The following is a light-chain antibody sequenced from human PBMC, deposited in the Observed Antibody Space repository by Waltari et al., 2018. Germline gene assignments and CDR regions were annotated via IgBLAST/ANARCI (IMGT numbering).Light chain of an antibody. J-gene: IGLJ1*01. V-gene: IGLV2-14*01. CDR2: DFS. Sequence: QSALTQPASVSGSPGQSITISCTGSSSDVGGYNYVSWYQQHPGKAPKLMIFDFSKRPSGVSFRFSGAKSGHTASLSISVLQAEDEADYFCSSYTSSSTLVFGTGTKVTVL. CDR1: SSDVGGYNY. CDR3: SSYTSSSTLV.